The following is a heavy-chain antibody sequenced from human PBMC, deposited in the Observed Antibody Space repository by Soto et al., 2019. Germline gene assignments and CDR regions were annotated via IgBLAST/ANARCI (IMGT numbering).Heavy chain of an antibody. J-gene: IGHJ4*02. V-gene: IGHV3-23*01. CDR3: AKDLVISSYYYDSSGYTPSYYFDY. D-gene: IGHD3-22*01. CDR2: ISGSGGST. CDR1: GFTFSSYA. Sequence: GGSLRLSCAASGFTFSSYAMSWVRQAPGKGLEWVSAISGSGGSTYYADSVKGRFTISRDNSKNTLYLQMNSLRAEDTAVYYCAKDLVISSYYYDSSGYTPSYYFDYWGQGTLVTVSS.